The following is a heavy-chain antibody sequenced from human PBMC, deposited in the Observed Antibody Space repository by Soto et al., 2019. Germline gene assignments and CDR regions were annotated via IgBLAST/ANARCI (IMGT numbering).Heavy chain of an antibody. CDR1: GGSISSSSYY. Sequence: SETLSLTCTVSGGSISSSSYYWGWIRQPPGKGLEWIGSIYYSGSTYYNPSLKSRVTISVDTSKNQFSLKLSSVTAADTAVYYCARGVVPAATTGGYWGQGTLVTVSS. CDR2: IYYSGST. V-gene: IGHV4-39*01. D-gene: IGHD2-2*01. J-gene: IGHJ4*02. CDR3: ARGVVPAATTGGY.